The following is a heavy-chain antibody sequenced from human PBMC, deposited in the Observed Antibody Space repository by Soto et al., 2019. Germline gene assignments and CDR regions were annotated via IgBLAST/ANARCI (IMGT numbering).Heavy chain of an antibody. V-gene: IGHV4-31*03. CDR3: ARDAVVTPTRAGFDI. CDR1: GGSISSDDYY. J-gene: IGHJ3*02. Sequence: PSETLSLTCSVSGGSISSDDYYWSWIRQHPGKGLEWIGYIYHSGSTYYNPSLKSRITISVDTSENQFSLKLSSVTAADTAVYYCARDAVVTPTRAGFDIWGHGTMVTV. CDR2: IYHSGST. D-gene: IGHD2-21*02.